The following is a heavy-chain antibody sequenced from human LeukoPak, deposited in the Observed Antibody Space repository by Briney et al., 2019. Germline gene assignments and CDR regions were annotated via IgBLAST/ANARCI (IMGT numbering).Heavy chain of an antibody. D-gene: IGHD5-18*01. J-gene: IGHJ4*02. V-gene: IGHV4-4*02. CDR2: IHHSGST. CDR1: GDSISSSHW. CDR3: ARPSRIQLWYPFDY. Sequence: PSGTLSLTCAVSGDSISSSHWWSWVRQPPGKGLEWIGEIHHSGSTKYNTSLKSRVTISGDKSKNQFSLKLSSVTAADTAVYYCARPSRIQLWYPFDYWGQGTLVTVSS.